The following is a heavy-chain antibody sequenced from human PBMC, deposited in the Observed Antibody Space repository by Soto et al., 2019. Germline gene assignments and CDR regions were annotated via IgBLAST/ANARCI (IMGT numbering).Heavy chain of an antibody. Sequence: GESLKISCKGSGYSFTSYWISWVRQMPGKGLEWMGRIDPSDSYTNYSPSFQGHVTISADKSISTAYLQWSSLKASDTAMYYCARFQRHGSGSYYRNAFDIWGQGTMVTVSS. V-gene: IGHV5-10-1*01. CDR1: GYSFTSYW. D-gene: IGHD3-10*01. J-gene: IGHJ3*02. CDR2: IDPSDSYT. CDR3: ARFQRHGSGSYYRNAFDI.